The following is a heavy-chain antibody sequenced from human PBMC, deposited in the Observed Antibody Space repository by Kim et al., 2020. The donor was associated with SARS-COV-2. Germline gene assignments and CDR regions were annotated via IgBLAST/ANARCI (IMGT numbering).Heavy chain of an antibody. CDR3: AGDSSGNLDY. V-gene: IGHV4-31*03. CDR1: GGSISSGGYY. Sequence: SETLSLTCTVSGGSISSGGYYWNWIRQHPGKGLEWIGYIYYSEGTYYNASLKSRVTISADTSKNQFSLKLSSVTAADTAVYYCAGDSSGNLDYWGQGTLVTVSS. D-gene: IGHD3-22*01. CDR2: IYYSEGT. J-gene: IGHJ4*02.